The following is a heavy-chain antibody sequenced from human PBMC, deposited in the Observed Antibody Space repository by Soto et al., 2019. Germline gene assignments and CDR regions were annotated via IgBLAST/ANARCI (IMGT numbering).Heavy chain of an antibody. Sequence: AASVKVSCKASGYTFTGYYMHWVRQAPGQGLEWMGWINPNSGGTNYAQKFQGWVTMTRDTSISTAYMELSRLRSDDTAVYYCASSIAAAGTPYYYYYYGMDVWGQGTTVTVSS. V-gene: IGHV1-2*04. CDR1: GYTFTGYY. CDR3: ASSIAAAGTPYYYYYYGMDV. D-gene: IGHD6-13*01. CDR2: INPNSGGT. J-gene: IGHJ6*02.